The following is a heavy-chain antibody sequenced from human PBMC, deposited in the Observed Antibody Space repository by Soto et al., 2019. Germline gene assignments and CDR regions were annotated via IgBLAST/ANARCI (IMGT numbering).Heavy chain of an antibody. CDR2: IWYDGSNK. Sequence: GGSLRLSCAASGFTFSSYGMHWVRQAPGKGLEWVAVIWYDGSNKYYADSVKGRFTISRDNSKNTLYLQMNSLRAEGTAVYYCARDRGRGYCSGGSCYSDYWGQGTLVTVSS. D-gene: IGHD2-15*01. V-gene: IGHV3-33*01. J-gene: IGHJ4*01. CDR3: ARDRGRGYCSGGSCYSDY. CDR1: GFTFSSYG.